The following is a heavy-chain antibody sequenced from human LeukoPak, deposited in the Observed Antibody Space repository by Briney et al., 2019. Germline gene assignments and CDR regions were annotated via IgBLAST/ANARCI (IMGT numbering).Heavy chain of an antibody. V-gene: IGHV3-30*18. Sequence: GGSLRLSCAASGFTFSSYGMHWVRQAPGKGLEWVAVISYDESNEYYADSVRGRFTISRDNSKNTLYLQMNILRAEDTAVYYCAKVAYCTGGSCYGGGFDYWGQGTLVTVSS. CDR3: AKVAYCTGGSCYGGGFDY. J-gene: IGHJ4*02. CDR1: GFTFSSYG. CDR2: ISYDESNE. D-gene: IGHD2-15*01.